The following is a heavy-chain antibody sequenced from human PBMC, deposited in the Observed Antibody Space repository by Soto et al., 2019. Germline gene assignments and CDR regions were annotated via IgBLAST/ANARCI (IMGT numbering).Heavy chain of an antibody. Sequence: GASVKVSCKASGGTFSNYAISCVRQAPGQGLEWMGGIIPIFGTANYAQKFRGRVTITADKSTSTAYMELSSLRSEDTAVYYCARRGTGTPNYYYYGMDVWGQGTTVTVSS. D-gene: IGHD1-7*01. J-gene: IGHJ6*02. CDR1: GGTFSNYA. V-gene: IGHV1-69*06. CDR3: ARRGTGTPNYYYYGMDV. CDR2: IIPIFGTA.